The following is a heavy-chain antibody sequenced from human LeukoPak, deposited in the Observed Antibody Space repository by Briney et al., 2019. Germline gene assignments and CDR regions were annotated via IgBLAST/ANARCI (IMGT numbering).Heavy chain of an antibody. D-gene: IGHD1-26*01. J-gene: IGHJ3*02. V-gene: IGHV4-34*01. CDR2: INQSGSI. CDR1: GGSFSGYH. CDR3: VKGVGSI. Sequence: SETLSLTCAVNGGSFSGYHWSWMRQPPGKGLEWIGEINQSGSINYNPSLKSRVTISVDTSKNQFSLKLSSVTAADTAVYYSVKGVGSIWGQGTMVTVSS.